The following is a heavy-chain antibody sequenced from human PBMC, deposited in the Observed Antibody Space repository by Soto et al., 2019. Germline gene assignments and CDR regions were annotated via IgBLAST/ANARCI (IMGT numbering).Heavy chain of an antibody. J-gene: IGHJ5*02. CDR1: GGSIGGYY. CDR3: ASLGIAAAGRVNWFDP. CDR2: IYYSGST. D-gene: IGHD6-13*01. V-gene: IGHV4-59*01. Sequence: SETLSLSCTVAGGSIGGYYGRWIRKPPGKGLEWIGYIYYSGSTNCNPSLKSRVTISVDTSKNQFSLKLSSVTAADTAVYYCASLGIAAAGRVNWFDPWGQGTLVTVS.